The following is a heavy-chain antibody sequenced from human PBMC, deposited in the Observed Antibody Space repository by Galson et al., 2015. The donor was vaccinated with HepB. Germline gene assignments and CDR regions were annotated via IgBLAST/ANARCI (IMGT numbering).Heavy chain of an antibody. D-gene: IGHD5/OR15-5a*01. CDR1: GDSVSSNSAA. CDR3: ARGLRAGLGKYNWFDP. CDR2: TYYRSKWYN. Sequence: CAISGDSVSSNSAAWNWIRQSPSRGLEWLGRTYYRSKWYNDYAVSVKSRITINPDTSKNQFSLQLNSVTPEDTAVYYCARGLRAGLGKYNWFDPWGQGTLVTVSS. J-gene: IGHJ5*02. V-gene: IGHV6-1*01.